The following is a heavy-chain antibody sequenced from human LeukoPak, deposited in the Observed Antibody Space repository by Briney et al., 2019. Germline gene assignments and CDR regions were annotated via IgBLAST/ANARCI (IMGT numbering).Heavy chain of an antibody. V-gene: IGHV4-59*01. Sequence: SETLSLTCTVSGGSISRYYWSWIRQSPGKGLEWIPFISSSGSTNYNPSLKSRVTISVDTSKNQFSLKLSSVTAADTAVYYCARDKGYCSSTSCYTDDAFDIWGQGTMVTVSS. CDR2: ISSSGST. CDR3: ARDKGYCSSTSCYTDDAFDI. D-gene: IGHD2-2*02. CDR1: GGSISRYY. J-gene: IGHJ3*02.